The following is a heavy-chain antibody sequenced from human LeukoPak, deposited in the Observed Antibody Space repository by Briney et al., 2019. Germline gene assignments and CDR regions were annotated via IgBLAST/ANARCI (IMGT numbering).Heavy chain of an antibody. V-gene: IGHV3-33*01. CDR3: ARSTNHYGLDV. CDR1: GFTFSRNA. CDR2: IWYDGSNK. D-gene: IGHD1-14*01. J-gene: IGHJ6*02. Sequence: GGSLRLSCVASGFTFSRNAMHWVRQAPGKGLEWVAVIWYDGSNKYYVDSVQGRFTVSRDNSKNTLYLQMNSLRAADTAVYYCARSTNHYGLDVWGQGTTVTVSS.